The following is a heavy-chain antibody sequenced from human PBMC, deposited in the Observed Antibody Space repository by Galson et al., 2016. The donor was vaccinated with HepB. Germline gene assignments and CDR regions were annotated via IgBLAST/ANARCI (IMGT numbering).Heavy chain of an antibody. V-gene: IGHV3-21*01. Sequence: SLRLSCAVSGFTFCSYSMNWVRQAPGKGLEWVSSIASNSRYINYADSVKGRFTMSRDNAKNSLYLQMNSLRAEDTAVYCCARERNYYDSSGYYYDYFDYWGQGTLVTVSS. D-gene: IGHD3-22*01. CDR1: GFTFCSYS. CDR2: IASNSRYI. CDR3: ARERNYYDSSGYYYDYFDY. J-gene: IGHJ4*02.